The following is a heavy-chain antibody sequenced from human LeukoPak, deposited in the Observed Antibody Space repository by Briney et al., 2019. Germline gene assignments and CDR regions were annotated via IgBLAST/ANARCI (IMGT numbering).Heavy chain of an antibody. CDR2: ISWNSGSI. J-gene: IGHJ4*02. D-gene: IGHD2-15*01. CDR3: AKSPSFYCSGGSCYFDY. Sequence: LSLTCTVSGGSISSYYWSWIRQPPGKGLEWVSGISWNSGSIGYADSVKGRFTISRDNAKNSLYLQMNSLRAEDTALYYCAKSPSFYCSGGSCYFDYWGQGTLVTVSS. CDR1: GGSISSYY. V-gene: IGHV3-9*01.